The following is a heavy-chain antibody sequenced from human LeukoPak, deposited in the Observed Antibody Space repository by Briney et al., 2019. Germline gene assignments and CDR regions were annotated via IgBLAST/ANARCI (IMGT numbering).Heavy chain of an antibody. D-gene: IGHD2-21*01. V-gene: IGHV1-2*02. Sequence: ASVKVSCKDSGCSFIGYFIHWVRQAPGQGLEWMGWIDSNSGETHYAQKFQGRFTMTKDTSIKTAYMELSSLRSDDTAIYYCARFWHCGFSTCWAVNGFDYWGQGTEVTVSP. J-gene: IGHJ3*01. CDR1: GCSFIGYF. CDR2: IDSNSGET. CDR3: ARFWHCGFSTCWAVNGFDY.